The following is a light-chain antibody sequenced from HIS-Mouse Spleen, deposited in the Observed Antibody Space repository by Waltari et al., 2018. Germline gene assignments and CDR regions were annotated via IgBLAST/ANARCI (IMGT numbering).Light chain of an antibody. Sequence: NFMLTQPHSVSESPGKTVTISRTRSSGRLASNYVQWYQQPPGSAPTTVIYEDNQRPPGVPDRFSGSIDSSSNSASLTISGLKTEDEADYYCQSYDSSNLWVFGGGTKLTVL. CDR2: EDN. CDR1: SGRLASNY. J-gene: IGLJ3*02. CDR3: QSYDSSNLWV. V-gene: IGLV6-57*04.